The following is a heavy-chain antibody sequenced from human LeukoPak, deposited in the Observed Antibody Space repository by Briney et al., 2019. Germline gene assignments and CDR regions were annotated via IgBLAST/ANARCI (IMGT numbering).Heavy chain of an antibody. CDR3: ARESNGDYAFDI. Sequence: GGSLRLSCAASGFTFSSYAMHWVRQAPGKGLEWVAVISYDGSNKYYADSVKGRFTISRDNSKNTLYLQMNSLRAEDTAVYYCARESNGDYAFDIWGQGTMVTVSS. D-gene: IGHD4-17*01. V-gene: IGHV3-30*04. CDR1: GFTFSSYA. J-gene: IGHJ3*02. CDR2: ISYDGSNK.